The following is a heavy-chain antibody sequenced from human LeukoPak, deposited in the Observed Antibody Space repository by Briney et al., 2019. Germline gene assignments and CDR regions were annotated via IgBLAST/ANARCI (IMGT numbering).Heavy chain of an antibody. CDR2: MNPNSGNT. CDR3: ARDPYYYDSSGGFFDY. CDR1: GYTFTSYD. Sequence: GASVKVSCKASGYTFTSYDINWVRQATGQGLEWMGWMNPNSGNTGYAQKFQGRVTMTRNTSISTAYMELSSLRSDDTAVYYCARDPYYYDSSGGFFDYWGQGTLVTVSS. D-gene: IGHD3-22*01. V-gene: IGHV1-8*01. J-gene: IGHJ4*02.